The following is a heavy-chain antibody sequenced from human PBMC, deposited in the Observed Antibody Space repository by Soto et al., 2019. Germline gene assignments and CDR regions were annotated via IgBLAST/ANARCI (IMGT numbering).Heavy chain of an antibody. Sequence: PSETLSLSCNVSGGPVSSGSYYWSCIRKPPWKGLELIVYVYYSGSTNYNPSLKSRVTISVDTSKNQFSLKLSSATAEDTALYYCASAHYYDSSGYYSGGEPATWFDPCGQGTLDTVSS. CDR3: ASAHYYDSSGYYSGGEPATWFDP. D-gene: IGHD3-22*01. CDR1: GGPVSSGSYY. CDR2: VYYSGST. V-gene: IGHV4-61*01. J-gene: IGHJ5*02.